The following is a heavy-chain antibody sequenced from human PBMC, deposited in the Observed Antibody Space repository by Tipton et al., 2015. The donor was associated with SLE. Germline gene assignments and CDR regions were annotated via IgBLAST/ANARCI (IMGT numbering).Heavy chain of an antibody. D-gene: IGHD1-26*01. CDR2: IYHSGST. J-gene: IGHJ4*02. CDR3: ARHFSGSYSFDY. CDR1: GYPISSGYY. V-gene: IGHV4-38-2*01. Sequence: TLSLTCAVSGYPISSGYYWGWIRQPPGKGLEWIGSIYHSGSTYYNPSLKSRVTISVDMSKNQVSLKLSSVTAADTALYYCARHFSGSYSFDYWGQGKLVTVSS.